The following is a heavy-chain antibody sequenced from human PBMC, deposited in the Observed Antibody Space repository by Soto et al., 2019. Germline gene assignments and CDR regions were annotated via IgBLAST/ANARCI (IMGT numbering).Heavy chain of an antibody. CDR3: ARALDYFDSRLYTHYFDY. D-gene: IGHD3-22*01. J-gene: IGHJ4*02. V-gene: IGHV4-31*03. CDR2: IFHSGTS. Sequence: QVQLQESGPRLVKPSQTLSLTCTVSGGSIISADSYWSWVRQHPGKGLEWIGYIFHSGTSHYNPSLNGRLIMSVDTSKNQFSLRLSSVTVADTAVYYCARALDYFDSRLYTHYFDYWGQGALVTVSS. CDR1: GGSIISADSY.